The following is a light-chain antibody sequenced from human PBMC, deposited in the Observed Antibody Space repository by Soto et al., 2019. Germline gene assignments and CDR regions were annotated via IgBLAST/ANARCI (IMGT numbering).Light chain of an antibody. CDR1: SSDVGGYNY. J-gene: IGLJ3*02. V-gene: IGLV2-8*01. CDR3: SSYAGSNNLV. Sequence: QSALTQPPSASGSPGQSVTISCTGASSDVGGYNYVSWCQQHPGKAPKLMIYEVTKRPSGVPDRFSGSKSGNTASLTVSGLQAEDEADYYCSSYAGSNNLVFSGGTKLTVL. CDR2: EVT.